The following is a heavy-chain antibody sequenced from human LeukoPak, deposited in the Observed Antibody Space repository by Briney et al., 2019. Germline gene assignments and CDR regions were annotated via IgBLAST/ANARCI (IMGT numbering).Heavy chain of an antibody. V-gene: IGHV3-7*03. CDR1: GFTFSSYW. CDR3: AKSGVEWFRDYYYMDV. Sequence: PGGSPRLSCAASGFTFSSYWMTWVRQAPGKGLEWVANIKQDGSEAYYVDSVKGRFTISRDNSENTLYLQMNSLRAEDTAVYYCAKSGVEWFRDYYYMDVWGKGTTVTVSS. D-gene: IGHD3-3*01. J-gene: IGHJ6*03. CDR2: IKQDGSEA.